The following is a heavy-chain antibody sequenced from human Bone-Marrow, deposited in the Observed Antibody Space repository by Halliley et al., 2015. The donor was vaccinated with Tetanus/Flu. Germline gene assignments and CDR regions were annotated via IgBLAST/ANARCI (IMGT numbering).Heavy chain of an antibody. Sequence: LRLSCTVSGGSIASHYWTWIRQPPGKGLEWIGHIYYSGSIEYNPSLKIRVTISIDTSRQQFSLQVTSVTAADTAVYYCARAGRESYSNYWGQGTLVTVSS. CDR3: ARAGRESYSNY. CDR2: IYYSGSI. J-gene: IGHJ4*02. V-gene: IGHV4-59*11. CDR1: GGSIASHY.